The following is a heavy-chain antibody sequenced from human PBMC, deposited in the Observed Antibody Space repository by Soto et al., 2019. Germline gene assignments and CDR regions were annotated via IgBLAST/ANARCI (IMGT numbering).Heavy chain of an antibody. CDR3: ARDEDIVGLTGFDY. Sequence: QVQLVESGGGVVQPGRSLRLSCAASGFTFSNYAIHWVRQAPGKGLEWVAVISNDGDIKYYADSVKGRFTISRDTSTNTVYLQLNSLRTEDTAVYSWARDEDIVGLTGFDYWGQGTLVTVSS. CDR1: GFTFSNYA. V-gene: IGHV3-30-3*01. J-gene: IGHJ4*02. CDR2: ISNDGDIK. D-gene: IGHD5-12*01.